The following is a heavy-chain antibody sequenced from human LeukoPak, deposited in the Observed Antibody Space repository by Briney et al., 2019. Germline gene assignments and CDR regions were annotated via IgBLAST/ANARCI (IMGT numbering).Heavy chain of an antibody. J-gene: IGHJ3*02. CDR1: GGSISNYY. D-gene: IGHD2-2*01. CDR3: ARGTVVVPAAVGDDAFDI. V-gene: IGHV4-59*01. CDR2: IYYTGST. Sequence: PSETLSLTCTVSGGSISNYYWSWIRQPPGKGLEWIGYIYYTGSTNYNPSLKSRVTISVDTSKNQFSLKLNSVTAADTAVYYCARGTVVVPAAVGDDAFDIWGQGTMVTVSS.